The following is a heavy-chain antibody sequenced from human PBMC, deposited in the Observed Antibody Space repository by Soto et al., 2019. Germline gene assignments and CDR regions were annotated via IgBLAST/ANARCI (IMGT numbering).Heavy chain of an antibody. Sequence: PGGSLRLSCVASGFTFISYAMIWVRQAPGKGLEWVSVITGSGGRTYYADSVKGRFTISRDTSKKTLFLQMNSLRAEDTAVYYCAKDRYGDYGGIDYWGQGTMVTVSS. D-gene: IGHD4-17*01. J-gene: IGHJ4*02. CDR3: AKDRYGDYGGIDY. CDR1: GFTFISYA. V-gene: IGHV3-23*01. CDR2: ITGSGGRT.